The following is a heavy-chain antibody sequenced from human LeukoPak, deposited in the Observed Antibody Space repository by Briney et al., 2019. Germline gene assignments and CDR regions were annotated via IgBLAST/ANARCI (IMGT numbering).Heavy chain of an antibody. Sequence: GGSLRLSCAASGFSFSNYAMSWVRQAPGKGLEWVSAITGGGSGIYYADSMKSRFTISRDNSKNTLYLQINSLRAEDTAVYYCAKWGDYDVLTGYYVSDYWGQGTLVTVSS. V-gene: IGHV3-23*01. CDR2: ITGGGSGI. D-gene: IGHD3-9*01. CDR1: GFSFSNYA. CDR3: AKWGDYDVLTGYYVSDY. J-gene: IGHJ4*02.